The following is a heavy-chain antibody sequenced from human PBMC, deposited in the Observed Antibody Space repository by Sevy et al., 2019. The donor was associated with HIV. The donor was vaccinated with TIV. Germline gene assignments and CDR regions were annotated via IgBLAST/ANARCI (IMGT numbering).Heavy chain of an antibody. V-gene: IGHV3-20*04. D-gene: IGHD1-1*01. CDR1: GFTFNDHA. J-gene: IGHJ3*01. Sequence: GGSLRLSCAASGFTFNDHAMSWVRLGPGKGLEWVSGINWSGANTGYADSLKGRFTIVRDDTKRSLYLQMNSLRAEDTAFYYCVRSTYYLDTTGFGAFDLWGQGTLVTVSS. CDR2: INWSGANT. CDR3: VRSTYYLDTTGFGAFDL.